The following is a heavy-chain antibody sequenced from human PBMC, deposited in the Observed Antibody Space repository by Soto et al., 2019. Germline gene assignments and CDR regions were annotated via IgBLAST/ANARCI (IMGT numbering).Heavy chain of an antibody. CDR2: ISGSGGST. CDR3: VKTVGYAYGSIDY. CDR1: GFSFISFA. D-gene: IGHD3-10*01. Sequence: GGSLRLSCAASGFSFISFAMNWVLQAPGKGLEWVSAISGSGGSTYYADSVKGRFTISRDNSKNTLYLQMNSLRAEDTAVYHCVKTVGYAYGSIDYWGQVALVTVAS. J-gene: IGHJ4*02. V-gene: IGHV3-23*01.